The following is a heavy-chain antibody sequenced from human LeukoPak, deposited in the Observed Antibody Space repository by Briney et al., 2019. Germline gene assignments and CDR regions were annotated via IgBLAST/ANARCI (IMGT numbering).Heavy chain of an antibody. J-gene: IGHJ5*02. CDR3: ARDHLANLASRLFDP. D-gene: IGHD3-3*01. CDR1: GYSISSGYY. Sequence: SETLSLTCTVSGYSISSGYYWGWIRQPPGKGLEWIGSVYHSGSTYYNPSLKSRVTISVDTSKNQFSLKLSSVTAADTAVYYCARDHLANLASRLFDPWGQGTLVTVSS. CDR2: VYHSGST. V-gene: IGHV4-38-2*02.